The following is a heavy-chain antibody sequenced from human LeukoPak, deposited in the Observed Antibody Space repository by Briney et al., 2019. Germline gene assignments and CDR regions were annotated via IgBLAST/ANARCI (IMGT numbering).Heavy chain of an antibody. D-gene: IGHD2-8*01. Sequence: GDSVKVSCKVSGYTLTEVSMHWGRQAPGKGPEWMGGFDVEDGETIYAHKFQGRVTMTEDTSTDTAYMELSSLRSEDTAVYYCSARIMVAASRGLYYFDYWGQGTLVTVSS. CDR3: SARIMVAASRGLYYFDY. J-gene: IGHJ4*02. CDR1: GYTLTEVS. V-gene: IGHV1-24*01. CDR2: FDVEDGET.